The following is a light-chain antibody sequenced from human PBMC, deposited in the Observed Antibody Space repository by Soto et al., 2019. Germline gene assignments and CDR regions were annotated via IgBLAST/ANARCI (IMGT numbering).Light chain of an antibody. CDR1: SSNIGSNA. V-gene: IGLV1-44*01. CDR2: RHN. CDR3: ATWDDCLNGWL. J-gene: IGLJ2*01. Sequence: QSVLTQPPSASGPPGQRVTISCSGSSSNIGSNAVNWSQQLPGTAPKLLIYRHNPRPSGVPDRFSGSKSGTSASLAIRGLQSEDVGDYYCATWDDCLNGWLFGGVTNLTV.